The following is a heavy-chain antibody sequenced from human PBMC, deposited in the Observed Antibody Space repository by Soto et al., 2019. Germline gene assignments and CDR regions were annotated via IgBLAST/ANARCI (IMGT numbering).Heavy chain of an antibody. D-gene: IGHD4-17*01. Sequence: SGPTRVNPTQTLTLSCTFSGFSLSTSGMRVSWIRQPPGKALEWLARIEWDDDKFYSTSLKTRLTISVDTSKNQFSLKLSSVTAADTAVYYCAYGDSRGPFDSWGQGTLVTGSS. CDR2: IEWDDDK. CDR3: AYGDSRGPFDS. V-gene: IGHV2-70*03. CDR1: GFSLSTSGMR. J-gene: IGHJ4*02.